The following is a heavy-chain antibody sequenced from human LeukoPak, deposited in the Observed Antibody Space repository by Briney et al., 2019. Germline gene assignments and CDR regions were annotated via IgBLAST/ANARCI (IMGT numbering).Heavy chain of an antibody. V-gene: IGHV3-21*01. CDR2: ISISSSYI. CDR1: GFTFSSYS. D-gene: IGHD3-22*01. CDR3: ASPADYDSSTFDI. J-gene: IGHJ3*02. Sequence: GGSLRLSCAASGFTFSSYSMNWVRQAPGKGLEWVSSISISSSYIYYADSVKGRFTISRGNAKNSLYLQMNSLRAEDTAVYYCASPADYDSSTFDIWGQGTMVTVSS.